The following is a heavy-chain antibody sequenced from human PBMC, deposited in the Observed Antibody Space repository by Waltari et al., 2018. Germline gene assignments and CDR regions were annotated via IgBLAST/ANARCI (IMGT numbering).Heavy chain of an antibody. CDR2: ISAYNGNT. V-gene: IGHV1-18*01. CDR3: ARDNSVYREGAQRRSGVSGRY. Sequence: VQLLLSGREGENHWASVNVARKASGYPCTSIYLSRLRAAPGQGLGWMGWISAYNGNTNYAQNLQGRVTMTTDTSTSTAYMELRSLRSDDTAVYYCARDNSVYREGAQRRSGVSGRYWGQGTLVTVSS. CDR1: GYPCTSIY. D-gene: IGHD3-16*01. J-gene: IGHJ4*02.